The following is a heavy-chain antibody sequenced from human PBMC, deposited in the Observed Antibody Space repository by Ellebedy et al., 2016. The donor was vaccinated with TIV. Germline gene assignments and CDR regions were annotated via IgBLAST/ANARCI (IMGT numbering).Heavy chain of an antibody. CDR2: ISYDGTDK. CDR3: ARVFQSYGFDY. Sequence: GESLKISCAASGFTFSSYGMHWVRQAPGKGLEWVAFISYDGTDKYYADSVKGRFTISRDKSKNSLFLQMNSLRAEDTAVYYCARVFQSYGFDYWGQGTLVIVSS. J-gene: IGHJ4*02. V-gene: IGHV3-33*08. CDR1: GFTFSSYG. D-gene: IGHD5-18*01.